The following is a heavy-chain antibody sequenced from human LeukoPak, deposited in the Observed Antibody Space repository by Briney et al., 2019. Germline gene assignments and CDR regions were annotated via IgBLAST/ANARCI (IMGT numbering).Heavy chain of an antibody. CDR1: GGSISSYY. D-gene: IGHD2-15*01. V-gene: IGHV4-4*07. CDR3: AREIGLWDIVVVVAAYNWFDP. CDR2: IYTSGST. Sequence: SETLSLTCTVSGGSISSYYWSWIRQPAGKGLEWIGRIYTSGSTNYNPSLKSRVTMSVDTSKNQFSLKLSSVTAADTAVYYCAREIGLWDIVVVVAAYNWFDPWGQGTLVTVSS. J-gene: IGHJ5*02.